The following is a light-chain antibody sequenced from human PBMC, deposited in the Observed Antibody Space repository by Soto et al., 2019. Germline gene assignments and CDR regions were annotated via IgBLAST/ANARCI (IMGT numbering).Light chain of an antibody. CDR2: AES. V-gene: IGKV1-39*01. CDR1: QSISTY. J-gene: IGKJ1*01. CDR3: KQSYSTHRT. Sequence: DIQITQSPSTLSASAGYRVTITCRASQSISTYLNWYQQKPGKAPNLLIYAESSLQSGVPSRFSGSGSGKDLTLTISNLQPEDFATYYFKQSYSTHRTFGHGTKVDIX.